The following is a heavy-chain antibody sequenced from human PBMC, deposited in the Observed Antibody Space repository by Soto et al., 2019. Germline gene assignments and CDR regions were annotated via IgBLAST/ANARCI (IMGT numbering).Heavy chain of an antibody. CDR3: AKTALGWLDH. Sequence: XETLSLTCSVAGFSINSYYWSWIRQPPGKGLEWIGYICYSGRSGSTNYNPSLKSRVAISVDTSKNQFSLKVSSVTAADTAVYYCAKTALGWLDHWGQGTLVTVSS. CDR1: GFSINSYY. D-gene: IGHD2-21*02. V-gene: IGHV4-59*01. J-gene: IGHJ5*02. CDR2: ICYSGRSGST.